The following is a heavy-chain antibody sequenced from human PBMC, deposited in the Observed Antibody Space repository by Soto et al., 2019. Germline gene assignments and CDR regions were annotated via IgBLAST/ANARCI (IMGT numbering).Heavy chain of an antibody. J-gene: IGHJ5*02. V-gene: IGHV1-69*13. D-gene: IGHD4-17*01. CDR3: ARTSYGRINWFDP. Sequence: SVKVSCKASGGTFSSYAISWVRQAPGQGLEWMGGIIPIFGTANYAQKFQGRVTITADESTSTAYMELSSLRSEDTAVYYCARTSYGRINWFDPWGQGTLVTVSS. CDR2: IIPIFGTA. CDR1: GGTFSSYA.